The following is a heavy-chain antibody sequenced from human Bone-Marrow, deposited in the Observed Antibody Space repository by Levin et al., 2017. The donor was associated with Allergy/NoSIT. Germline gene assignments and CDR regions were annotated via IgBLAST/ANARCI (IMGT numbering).Heavy chain of an antibody. CDR2: IYDGVTT. Sequence: SETLSLTCTVSGGSIRSGDYYWSWIRQPPGKGLEYIGYIYDGVTTYYNPSLRSRVIISVDASKTQFFLNLSAVTASDTAIYYCARYPHEYYFDLWGQGTRVTVSS. V-gene: IGHV4-30-4*01. CDR3: ARYPHEYYFDL. J-gene: IGHJ4*02. CDR1: GGSIRSGDYY.